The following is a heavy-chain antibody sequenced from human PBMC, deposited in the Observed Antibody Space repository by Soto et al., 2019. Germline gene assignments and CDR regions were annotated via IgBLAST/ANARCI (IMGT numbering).Heavy chain of an antibody. V-gene: IGHV1-69*13. Sequence: SVKVSCKASGGTFSSYAISWVRQAPGQGLERMGGIIPIFGTANYAQKFQGRVTITADESTSTAYMELSSLRSEDTAVYYCARDRSSSSGFFDPWGQGTLVTVSS. J-gene: IGHJ5*02. CDR1: GGTFSSYA. CDR2: IIPIFGTA. D-gene: IGHD6-6*01. CDR3: ARDRSSSSGFFDP.